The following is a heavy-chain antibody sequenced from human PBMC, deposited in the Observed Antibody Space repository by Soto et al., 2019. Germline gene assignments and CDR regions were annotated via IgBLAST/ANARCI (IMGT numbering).Heavy chain of an antibody. J-gene: IGHJ6*02. V-gene: IGHV1-2*04. CDR1: GYTFTGYY. CDR2: INPNSGGT. D-gene: IGHD2-8*01. CDR3: AREGGLYCTNGVCYTPKYYYYGMDV. Sequence: QVQLVQSGAEVKKPGASVKVSCKASGYTFTGYYMHWVRQAPGQGLEWMGWINPNSGGTNYAQKFQGWVTMTRDTSISTAYMELSRLRSDDPAVYYCAREGGLYCTNGVCYTPKYYYYGMDVWGQGTTVTVSS.